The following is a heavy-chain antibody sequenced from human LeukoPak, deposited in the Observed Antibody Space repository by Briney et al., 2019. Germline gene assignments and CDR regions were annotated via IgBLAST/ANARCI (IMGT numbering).Heavy chain of an antibody. CDR3: AKDTDSGSYYFDY. V-gene: IGHV3-30*02. D-gene: IGHD1-26*01. CDR1: GFTFSSYG. J-gene: IGHJ4*02. Sequence: GGSLRLSCAASGFTFSSYGMHWVRQAPGKGLEWVAFIRYDGSNKYYADSVKGRFTISRDNSKNTLYLQMNSLRAEDMAVYYCAKDTDSGSYYFDYWGQGTLVTVSS. CDR2: IRYDGSNK.